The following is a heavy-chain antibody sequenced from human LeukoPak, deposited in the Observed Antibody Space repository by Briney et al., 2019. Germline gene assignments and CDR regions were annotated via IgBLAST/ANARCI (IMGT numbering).Heavy chain of an antibody. V-gene: IGHV3-11*04. CDR1: EFTFSDYY. Sequence: GGSLRLSCTASEFTFSDYYMSWIRQAPGKGLEWLSYISSSGSTTYYADSVKGRFTISRDNAKNSLYLQMNSLRVEDTAVYYCARHVVAVGFDYWGQGTLVTVSS. CDR3: ARHVVAVGFDY. D-gene: IGHD3-22*01. CDR2: ISSSGSTT. J-gene: IGHJ4*02.